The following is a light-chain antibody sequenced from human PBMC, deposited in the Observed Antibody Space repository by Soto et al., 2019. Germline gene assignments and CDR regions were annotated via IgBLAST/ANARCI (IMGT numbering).Light chain of an antibody. CDR2: GTS. Sequence: EIVLTQSPGTLSLSPGERATLSGMASQSVSSNDLVWYQQKPGQAPRLLIYGTSSRATGIPDRFSGSGSGTDFTLSISRLEPEDFAVYFCQHYGSSSWTFGRGTKVDIK. J-gene: IGKJ1*01. V-gene: IGKV3-20*01. CDR1: QSVSSND. CDR3: QHYGSSSWT.